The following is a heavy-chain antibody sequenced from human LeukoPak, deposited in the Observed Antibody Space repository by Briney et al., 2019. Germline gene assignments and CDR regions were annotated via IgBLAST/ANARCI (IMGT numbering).Heavy chain of an antibody. D-gene: IGHD5-18*01. CDR1: GFTFSSYA. CDR3: ARDAPGNTALDY. CDR2: INGYGGST. Sequence: GGSLRLSCAASGFTFSSYAMSWVRQAPGKGLVWVSRINGYGGSTGFADSVKGRFTISRDNAKNTLYLQMNSLRAEDTAVYYCARDAPGNTALDYWGQGTLVTVSS. J-gene: IGHJ4*02. V-gene: IGHV3-74*01.